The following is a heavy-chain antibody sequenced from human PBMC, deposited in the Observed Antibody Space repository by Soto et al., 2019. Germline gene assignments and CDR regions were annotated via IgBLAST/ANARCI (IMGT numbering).Heavy chain of an antibody. CDR2: ISAYNGNT. D-gene: IGHD3-22*01. CDR1: GYTFTSYG. CDR3: AKAIMGFDYYDSSANTLVPYYFDY. V-gene: IGHV1-18*04. J-gene: IGHJ4*02. Sequence: ASVKVSCKASGYTFTSYGISWVRQAPGQGLEWMGWISAYNGNTNYAQKLQGRVTMTTDTSTSTAYMELRSLRSDDTAVYYCAKAIMGFDYYDSSANTLVPYYFDYWGQGTLVTVSS.